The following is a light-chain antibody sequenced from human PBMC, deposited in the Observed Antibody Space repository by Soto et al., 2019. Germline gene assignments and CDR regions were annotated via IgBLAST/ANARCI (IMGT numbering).Light chain of an antibody. CDR2: DVS. CDR3: SSYTSSSNVV. V-gene: IGLV2-14*01. J-gene: IGLJ2*01. CDR1: SSDVGGYNY. Sequence: QSVLTQPASVSGSPGQSITISCTGTSSDVGGYNYVSWYQQHPVKAPKLMIYDVSNRPSGVSNRFSGSKSGNTASLTISGLQAEDEADYYCSSYTSSSNVVFGGGTKLTVL.